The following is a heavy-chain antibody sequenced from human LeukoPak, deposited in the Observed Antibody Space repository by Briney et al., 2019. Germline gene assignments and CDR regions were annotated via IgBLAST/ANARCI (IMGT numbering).Heavy chain of an antibody. CDR2: INFNGGST. J-gene: IGHJ4*02. V-gene: IGHV3-64*01. CDR1: GFTFSNYG. D-gene: IGHD1-20*01. Sequence: GGSLRLSCEASGFTFSNYGMHWVRQAPGKGLEYVSGINFNGGSTYYANSVRGRFTISRDNSKSTLYLQVGSPSAEDMAVYYCARAITGNWNDNGYFDYWGQGTLVTVST. CDR3: ARAITGNWNDNGYFDY.